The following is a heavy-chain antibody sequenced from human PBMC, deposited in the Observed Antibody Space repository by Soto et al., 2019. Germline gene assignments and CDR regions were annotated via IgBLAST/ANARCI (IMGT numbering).Heavy chain of an antibody. CDR2: IYESGTT. Sequence: PSETLSLTCTVSGGSITRTSYYWGWIRQPPGKGLEWIGTIYESGTTYYNPSLKSRVTISVDTSKNQFSLNLSSVTAADTAVYYCASPLLGGILAAAGSFDYWGQGTLVTV. CDR3: ASPLLGGILAAAGSFDY. V-gene: IGHV4-39*01. CDR1: GGSITRTSYY. D-gene: IGHD6-13*01. J-gene: IGHJ4*02.